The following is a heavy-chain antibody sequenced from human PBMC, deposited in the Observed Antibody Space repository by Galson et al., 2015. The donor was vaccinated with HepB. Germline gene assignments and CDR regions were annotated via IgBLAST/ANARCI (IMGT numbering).Heavy chain of an antibody. D-gene: IGHD2-15*01. CDR2: IIPIFGTA. V-gene: IGHV1-69*13. CDR1: GGTFSSHA. Sequence: SVKVSCKASGGTFSSHAILWVRQAPGQGLEWMGGIIPIFGTANYAQKFQGRVTITEDESTSTAYMGLSSLSSEDTAVYYCARDPPYCSGCSCSDAFDIWGQGTMVTVSS. J-gene: IGHJ3*02. CDR3: ARDPPYCSGCSCSDAFDI.